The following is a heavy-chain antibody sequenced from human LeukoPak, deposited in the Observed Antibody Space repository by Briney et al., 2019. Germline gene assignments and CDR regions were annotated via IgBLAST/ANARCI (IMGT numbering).Heavy chain of an antibody. J-gene: IGHJ4*02. CDR1: GFTFSSYG. CDR3: AKGVRAIAVAAVYYFDY. V-gene: IGHV3-30*18. CDR2: ISYDGSNK. Sequence: GGSLRLSCAASGFTFSSYGMHWVRQAPGKGLEWVAVISYDGSNKYYADSVKGRFTISRDNSKNTLYLQMNSLRAEDTAVYYCAKGVRAIAVAAVYYFDYWGQGTLVTVSS. D-gene: IGHD6-19*01.